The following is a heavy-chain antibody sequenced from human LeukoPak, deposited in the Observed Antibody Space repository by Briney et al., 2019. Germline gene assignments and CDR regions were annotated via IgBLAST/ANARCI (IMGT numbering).Heavy chain of an antibody. V-gene: IGHV3-49*04. CDR1: GFTFGDYA. D-gene: IGHD6-13*01. J-gene: IGHJ4*02. CDR2: IRSKVYGGTT. Sequence: GGSLRLSCTASGFTFGDYAMSWARQAPGQGLEWVGFIRSKVYGGTTEYAASVKGRFTISRDDSKSLAYLQMNSLETEDTAVYYCTRLVPYLDYWGQGTLVTVSS. CDR3: TRLVPYLDY.